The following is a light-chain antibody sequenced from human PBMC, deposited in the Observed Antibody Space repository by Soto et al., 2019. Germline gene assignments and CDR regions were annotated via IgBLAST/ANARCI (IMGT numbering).Light chain of an antibody. CDR1: QIISSY. Sequence: DIQMTQSPSSLSASVGDRVTITCRASQIISSYLNWYQQKPGKAPKLLIYAASSLQSGVPSRFSGSASGTDFTLTISSLQPEDFATYYCQQSYSTPQTFGQGTKVEIK. CDR2: AAS. CDR3: QQSYSTPQT. J-gene: IGKJ1*01. V-gene: IGKV1-39*01.